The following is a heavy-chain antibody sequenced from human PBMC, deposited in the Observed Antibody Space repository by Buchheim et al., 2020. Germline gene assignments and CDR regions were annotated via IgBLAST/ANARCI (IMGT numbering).Heavy chain of an antibody. D-gene: IGHD2-2*01. CDR2: IYYSGST. CDR3: ASSRKKGYCSSTSCYSADYYYYMDV. V-gene: IGHV4-61*01. J-gene: IGHJ6*03. Sequence: QVQLQESGPGLVKPSETLSLTCTVSGGSVSSGSYYWSWIRQPPGRGLEWIGYIYYSGSTNYNPSLKSRVTISVDTSKNQFSLKLSSVTAADTAVYYCASSRKKGYCSSTSCYSADYYYYMDVWGKGTT. CDR1: GGSVSSGSYY.